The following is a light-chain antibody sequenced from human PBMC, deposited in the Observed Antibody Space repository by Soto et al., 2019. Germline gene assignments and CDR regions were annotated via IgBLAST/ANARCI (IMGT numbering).Light chain of an antibody. CDR1: SWHSTYA. CDR2: LNSDGSH. J-gene: IGLJ2*01. V-gene: IGLV4-69*01. CDR3: QTWGTGKVV. Sequence: QLVLTQSPSASASLGASVKLTCTLSSWHSTYAIAWHQQQPEKGPRYLMKLNSDGSHSKRDGIPDRFSGSSSGAERYLTISSLQSEDEADYFCQTWGTGKVVFGGGNKVTVL.